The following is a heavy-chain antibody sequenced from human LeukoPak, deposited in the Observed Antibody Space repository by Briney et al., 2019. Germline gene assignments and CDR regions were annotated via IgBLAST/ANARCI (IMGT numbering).Heavy chain of an antibody. V-gene: IGHV3-30*02. CDR1: RFTFSTYT. CDR2: LRYDGSNK. J-gene: IGHJ4*02. D-gene: IGHD6-6*01. CDR3: VKVGLVAARPNNFDY. Sequence: GGSLRLSCAASRFTFSTYTMNWVRQAPGKGLEWVAFLRYDGSNKDYADSVKGRFTISRDNSKNTLYLQMNSLRAEDTAVYYCVKVGLVAARPNNFDYWGQGTLVTVSS.